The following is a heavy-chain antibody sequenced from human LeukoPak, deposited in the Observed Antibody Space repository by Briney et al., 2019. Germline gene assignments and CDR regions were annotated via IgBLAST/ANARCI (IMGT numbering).Heavy chain of an antibody. CDR3: VRDRNNNYFDY. CDR2: IWPGGARA. V-gene: IGHV3-33*01. Sequence: GRSLRLSCTASGFAFGIYGMRWVRQDTGKGLEWVAFIWPGGARAFCADSVKGRFTISRDDSNNTVYLHMNSLKAEDTALYYCVRDRNNNYFDYWGQGTLLTVSS. D-gene: IGHD1-14*01. CDR1: GFAFGIYG. J-gene: IGHJ4*02.